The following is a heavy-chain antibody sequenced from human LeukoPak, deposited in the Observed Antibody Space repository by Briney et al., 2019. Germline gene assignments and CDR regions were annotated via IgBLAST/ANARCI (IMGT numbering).Heavy chain of an antibody. V-gene: IGHV4-59*08. Sequence: PSETLSLTCTVSGDSISSYYWSWIRQPPGKGLDWIGYISYSGSTSYNPSLKSRVTISVDTSKNQFSLKLSSVTASDTAVYCCARQGYGDYLLGYYFDYWGQGTLVTVSS. CDR3: ARQGYGDYLLGYYFDY. CDR2: ISYSGST. CDR1: GDSISSYY. D-gene: IGHD4-17*01. J-gene: IGHJ4*02.